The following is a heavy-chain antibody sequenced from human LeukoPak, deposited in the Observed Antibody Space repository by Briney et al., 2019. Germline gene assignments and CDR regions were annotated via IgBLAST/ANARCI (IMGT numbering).Heavy chain of an antibody. CDR1: GYTFTSYG. V-gene: IGHV1-18*01. CDR3: ARDTWGGRSSSLFDY. D-gene: IGHD6-13*01. Sequence: ASVKVSCKASGYTFTSYGISWVRQAPGQGLEWMGWISAYNGNTNYAQKLQGRVTMTTDTSTSTAYMELRSLRSDDTAVYYCARDTWGGRSSSLFDYWGQGTLVTVSS. J-gene: IGHJ4*02. CDR2: ISAYNGNT.